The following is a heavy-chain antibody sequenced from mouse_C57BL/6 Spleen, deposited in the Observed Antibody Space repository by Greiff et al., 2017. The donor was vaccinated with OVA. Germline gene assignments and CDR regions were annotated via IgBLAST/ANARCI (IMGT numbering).Heavy chain of an antibody. CDR3: ARDHYGSPFDY. CDR2: INPNNGGT. D-gene: IGHD1-1*01. Sequence: VQLQQSGPELVKPGASVKISCKASGYTFTDYYMNWVKQSHGKSLEWIGDINPNNGGTSYNQKFKGKATLTVDKSSSTAYMELRSLTSEDSAVYYCARDHYGSPFDYWGQGTTLTVSS. V-gene: IGHV1-26*01. CDR1: GYTFTDYY. J-gene: IGHJ2*01.